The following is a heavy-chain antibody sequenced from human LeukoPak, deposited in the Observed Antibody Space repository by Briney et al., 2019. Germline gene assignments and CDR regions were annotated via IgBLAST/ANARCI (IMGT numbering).Heavy chain of an antibody. CDR2: IRYDGSNK. Sequence: PGGSLRLSCAASGFTFSSYGMHWVRQAPGKGLEWVAFIRYDGSNKYYADSVKGRFTISRDNSKNTLYLQMNSLRAEDTAVYYCAKDLHYGGNSLGYWGQGTLVTVSS. CDR1: GFTFSSYG. CDR3: AKDLHYGGNSLGY. D-gene: IGHD4-23*01. J-gene: IGHJ4*02. V-gene: IGHV3-30*02.